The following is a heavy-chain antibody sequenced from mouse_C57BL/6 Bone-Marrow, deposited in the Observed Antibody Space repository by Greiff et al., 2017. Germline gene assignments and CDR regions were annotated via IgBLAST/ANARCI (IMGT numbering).Heavy chain of an antibody. CDR2: IDPSDSYT. CDR1: GYTFTSYW. Sequence: QVQLQQPGAELVKPGASVKLSCKASGYTFTSYWMPWVKQRPGQGLEWVGEIDPSDSYTNYNHKFKGKATLTVDTSSSTAYMQLSSLTSEDSAVYYCAREDYGSTFDVWGTGTTVTVSS. CDR3: AREDYGSTFDV. V-gene: IGHV1-50*01. J-gene: IGHJ1*03. D-gene: IGHD1-1*01.